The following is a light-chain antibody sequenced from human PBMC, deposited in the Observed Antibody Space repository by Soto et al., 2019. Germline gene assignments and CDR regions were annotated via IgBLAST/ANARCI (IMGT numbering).Light chain of an antibody. CDR2: EVS. V-gene: IGLV2-14*01. J-gene: IGLJ1*01. CDR3: NSYATGNTRA. CDR1: SSDIGDYDY. Sequence: QSALTQNASVSGSPGQSITISCTGSSSDIGDYDYVSWYQQHQGKAPKVLISEVSNRPSGVSNRFSGSKSGNTASLTISGLQAGDEADYYCNSYATGNTRAFXTGT.